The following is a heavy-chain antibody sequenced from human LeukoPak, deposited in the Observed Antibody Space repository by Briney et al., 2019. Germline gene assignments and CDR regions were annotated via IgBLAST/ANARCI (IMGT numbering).Heavy chain of an antibody. CDR3: ARHVSLAAAGRATGTFDY. V-gene: IGHV4-39*01. D-gene: IGHD6-13*01. J-gene: IGHJ4*02. Sequence: SETLSLACSVSGVSISSGSNYWGWIRQPPGKTLEWIGSIYSSGSTNYNPSLKSRVTISVDTSKNQFSLKLSSVTAADTAVYYCARHVSLAAAGRATGTFDYWGQGTLVTVSS. CDR2: IYSSGST. CDR1: GVSISSGSNY.